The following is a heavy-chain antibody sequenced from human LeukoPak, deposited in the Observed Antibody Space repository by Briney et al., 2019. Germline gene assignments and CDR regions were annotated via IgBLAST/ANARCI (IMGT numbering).Heavy chain of an antibody. CDR1: GFTFSNYG. V-gene: IGHV3-48*04. Sequence: GGSLRLSCAASGFTFSNYGMNWVRLAPGKGLEWVSYISSSGSTIYYADSVKGRFTISRDNAKNSLYLQMNSLRAEDTAVYYCARDNYYDSSGYYYTDYWGQGTLVTVSS. CDR3: ARDNYYDSSGYYYTDY. J-gene: IGHJ4*02. CDR2: ISSSGSTI. D-gene: IGHD3-22*01.